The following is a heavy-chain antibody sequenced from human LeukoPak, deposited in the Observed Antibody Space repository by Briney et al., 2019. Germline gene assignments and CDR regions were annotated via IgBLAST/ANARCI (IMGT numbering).Heavy chain of an antibody. CDR2: IYYSGST. CDR3: ARQTVTRKFDP. D-gene: IGHD1-14*01. V-gene: IGHV4-59*01. CDR1: GGSISSYY. J-gene: IGHJ5*02. Sequence: SETLSLTCTVSGGSISSYYWSWIRQPPGKGLEWIGYIYYSGSTNYNPSLKSRVTISVDTSKNQFSLKLSSVTAADTAVYYCARQTVTRKFDPWGQGTLVTVSS.